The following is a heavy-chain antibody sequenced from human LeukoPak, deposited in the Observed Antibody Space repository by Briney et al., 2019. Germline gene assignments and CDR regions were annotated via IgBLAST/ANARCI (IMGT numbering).Heavy chain of an antibody. D-gene: IGHD3-22*01. J-gene: IGHJ4*02. CDR3: ARRLGWDFDSSGYSFDF. CDR2: IYPGDSDA. CDR1: GYSFTGYW. Sequence: GESLKISCKASGYSFTGYWIGWVRQMPGKGLEWMGIIYPGDSDARYSPSFRGQVTISADKSISTAYLQWSSLKASDTATYYCARRLGWDFDSSGYSFDFWGQGTLVTVSS. V-gene: IGHV5-51*01.